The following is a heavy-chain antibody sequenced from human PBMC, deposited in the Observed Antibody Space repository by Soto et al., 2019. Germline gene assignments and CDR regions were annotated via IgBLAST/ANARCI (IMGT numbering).Heavy chain of an antibody. D-gene: IGHD6-13*01. Sequence: PSETLSLTCTVSGGSISSYYWSWIRQPPGKGLEWIGYIYHSGSTYYNPSLKSRVTISVDRSKNQFSLKLSSVTAADTAVYYCARLYGSRGPFDYWGQGTLVTVSS. CDR3: ARLYGSRGPFDY. CDR2: IYHSGST. CDR1: GGSISSYY. J-gene: IGHJ4*02. V-gene: IGHV4-59*12.